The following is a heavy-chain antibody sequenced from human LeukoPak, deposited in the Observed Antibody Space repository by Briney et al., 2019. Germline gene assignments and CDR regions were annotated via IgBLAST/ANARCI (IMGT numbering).Heavy chain of an antibody. V-gene: IGHV4-39*01. CDR1: GDSISSSSHY. J-gene: IGHJ6*02. D-gene: IGHD3/OR15-3a*01. CDR3: ARTGRGLYYYGMDV. Sequence: SETLSLTCTVSGDSISSSSHYWGWLRQPPGKGLEWIGSIFYSGSTHFNPSLKSRVTISVDTSKNQFSLKLSSVTAADTAVYYCARTGRGLYYYGMDVWGQGTTVTVSS. CDR2: IFYSGST.